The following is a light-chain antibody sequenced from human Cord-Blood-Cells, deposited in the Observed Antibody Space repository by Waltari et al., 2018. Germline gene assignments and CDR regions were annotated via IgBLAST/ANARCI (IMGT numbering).Light chain of an antibody. CDR3: SSYTSSSWV. CDR2: EVS. V-gene: IGLV2-14*01. Sequence: QSALTQPASVSASPGQSIPISCSGPSIYVGCYNHVPWYQQHPSKAPNLMIYEVSKRPSGVSNRFSGSKSGNTASLTISGLQAEDEADYYCSSYTSSSWVFGGGTKLTVL. J-gene: IGLJ3*02. CDR1: SIYVGCYNH.